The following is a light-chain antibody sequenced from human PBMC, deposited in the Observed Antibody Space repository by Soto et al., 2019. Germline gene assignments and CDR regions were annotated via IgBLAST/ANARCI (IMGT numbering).Light chain of an antibody. CDR3: QTLGAGIRV. CDR1: SGHSTYA. Sequence: QPVLTQSPSASASLGASVKLTCTLDSGHSTYAIAWHQQQPEKGHRYLMNVNSDGGYTKGDGIPDRFTGSSSGAERYLTISSIQSEDEADYYCQTLGAGIRVFGGGTKMPV. V-gene: IGLV4-69*01. J-gene: IGLJ3*02. CDR2: VNSDGGY.